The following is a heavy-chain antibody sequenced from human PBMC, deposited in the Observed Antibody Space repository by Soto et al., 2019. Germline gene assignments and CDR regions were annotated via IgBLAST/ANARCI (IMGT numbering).Heavy chain of an antibody. CDR1: GFSLSTSVMC. J-gene: IGHJ6*02. CDR2: IDWDDDK. D-gene: IGHD1-20*01. V-gene: IGHV2-70*01. Sequence: GSGPTLVNPTQTLTLTCTFSGFSLSTSVMCVSWIRQPPGKALEWLALIDWDDDKYYSTSLKTRLTISKDTSKNQVVLTMTNMDPVDTATYYCARIRAGIYYYYGMDVWGQGTTVTVSS. CDR3: ARIRAGIYYYYGMDV.